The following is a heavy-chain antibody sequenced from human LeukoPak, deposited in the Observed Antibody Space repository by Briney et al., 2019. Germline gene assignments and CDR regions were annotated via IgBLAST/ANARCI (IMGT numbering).Heavy chain of an antibody. V-gene: IGHV1-18*01. D-gene: IGHD1-26*01. J-gene: IGHJ5*02. CDR3: ARSGYSGSYSSWFDP. Sequence: ASVKVSCKASGYTFTSYGISWVRQAPGQGLEWMGWISAYNGNTNYAQKFQGRVTMTRDMSTSTVYMELSSLRSEDTAVYYCARSGYSGSYSSWFDPWGQGTLVTVSS. CDR2: ISAYNGNT. CDR1: GYTFTSYG.